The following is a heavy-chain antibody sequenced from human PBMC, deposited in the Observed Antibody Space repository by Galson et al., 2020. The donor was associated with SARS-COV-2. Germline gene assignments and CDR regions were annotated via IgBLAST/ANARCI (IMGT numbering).Heavy chain of an antibody. CDR3: ARGRHYYDSSGPVDY. CDR2: ISSSSSYI. CDR1: GFTFSSYS. V-gene: IGHV3-21*01. Sequence: GESLKISCAASGFTFSSYSMNWVRQAPGKGLEWVSSISSSSSYIYYADSVKGRFTISRDNAKNSLYLQMNSLRAEDTAVYYCARGRHYYDSSGPVDYWGQGTLVTVSS. D-gene: IGHD3-22*01. J-gene: IGHJ4*02.